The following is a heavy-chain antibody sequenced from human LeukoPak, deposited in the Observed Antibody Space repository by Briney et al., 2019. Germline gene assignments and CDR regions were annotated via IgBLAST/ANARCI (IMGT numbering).Heavy chain of an antibody. J-gene: IGHJ4*02. CDR3: AKKSRGSGSYYGDY. Sequence: GASVKVSCKASGGTLNSYVISWVRQAPGQGLEWMGGIMPISGTTNYAQKFQGRVTITADKSTSTAYMELSSLRAEDTAVYYCAKKSRGSGSYYGDYWGQGILVTVSS. D-gene: IGHD3-10*01. V-gene: IGHV1-69*06. CDR2: IMPISGTT. CDR1: GGTLNSYV.